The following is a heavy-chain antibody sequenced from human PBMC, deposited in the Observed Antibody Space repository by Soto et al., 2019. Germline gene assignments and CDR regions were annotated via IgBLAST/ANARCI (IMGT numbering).Heavy chain of an antibody. V-gene: IGHV4-30-4*01. CDR3: AREGGESSDGLYYFDS. J-gene: IGHJ4*02. D-gene: IGHD3-16*01. CDR2: IYYSGNT. Sequence: SETLSLTCTVSGGSTSSDNYWSWIRQPPGKGLGWIGHIYYSGNTDYNPSLKSRLAISIDTSKNQFSLKLSSVTAADTAVYFCAREGGESSDGLYYFDSWGQGSLVTVSS. CDR1: GGSTSSDNY.